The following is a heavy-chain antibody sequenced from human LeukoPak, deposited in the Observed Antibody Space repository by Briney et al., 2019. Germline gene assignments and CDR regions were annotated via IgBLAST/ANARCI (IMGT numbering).Heavy chain of an antibody. Sequence: SETLSLTCTISGGSIGSYYWNWIRQSPERGLEWIGYIYYSGSTDYNPSLKSRVTISIDTSKNQLSLNLSAVTAADTAVYYCARDRMMLTFGGLIVPDAFDIWGQGTRVTVSS. CDR3: ARDRMMLTFGGLIVPDAFDI. CDR1: GGSIGSYY. CDR2: IYYSGST. V-gene: IGHV4-59*01. J-gene: IGHJ3*02. D-gene: IGHD3-16*02.